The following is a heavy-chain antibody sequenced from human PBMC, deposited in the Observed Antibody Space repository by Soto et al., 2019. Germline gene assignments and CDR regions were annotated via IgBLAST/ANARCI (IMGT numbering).Heavy chain of an antibody. D-gene: IGHD2-15*01. CDR2: IYSGGST. CDR1: GFTVSSNY. Sequence: PGGSLRLSCASSGFTVSSNYMIWVRQAPGKGLEWVSLIYSGGSTYYADSVKGRFTISRDNSKNTLYLQMNSLRAEDTAVYYCARDALGYCSGGSCYEDYWGQGTLVTVSS. CDR3: ARDALGYCSGGSCYEDY. V-gene: IGHV3-66*01. J-gene: IGHJ4*02.